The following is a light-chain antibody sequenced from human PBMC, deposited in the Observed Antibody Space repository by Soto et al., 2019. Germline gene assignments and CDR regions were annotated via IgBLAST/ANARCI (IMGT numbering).Light chain of an antibody. J-gene: IGLJ1*01. CDR3: CSYAAEGV. V-gene: IGLV2-23*01. CDR1: SSDVGSYNL. CDR2: EGS. Sequence: SVLTQPASVSGSPGQSITISCTGTSSDVGSYNLVSWYQQHPGKAPKLMIYEGSKRPSGVSNRFSGSKSGNTASLTISGLQAEDEADYYCCSYAAEGVFGTGTKVTVL.